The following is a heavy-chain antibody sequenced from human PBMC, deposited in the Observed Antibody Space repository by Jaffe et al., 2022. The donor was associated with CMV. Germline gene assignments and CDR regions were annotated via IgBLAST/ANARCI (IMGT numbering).Heavy chain of an antibody. V-gene: IGHV4-34*01. Sequence: QVQLQQWGAGLLKPSETLSLTCAVYGGSFSGYYWSWIRQPPGKGLEWIGEINHSGSTNYNPSLKSRVTISVDTSKNQFSLKLSSVTAADTAVYYCARAIGDVGATPYYYYGMDVWGQGTTVTVSS. CDR3: ARAIGDVGATPYYYYGMDV. CDR2: INHSGST. D-gene: IGHD1-26*01. J-gene: IGHJ6*02. CDR1: GGSFSGYY.